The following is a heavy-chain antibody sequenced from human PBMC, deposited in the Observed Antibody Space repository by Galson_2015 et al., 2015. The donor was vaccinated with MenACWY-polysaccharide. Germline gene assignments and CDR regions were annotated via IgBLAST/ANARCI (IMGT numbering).Heavy chain of an antibody. CDR1: GFSFSHYW. Sequence: SLRLSCAASGFSFSHYWMHWVRQAPGAGLVWVSRIYEDGATINYADSVKGRVTISRDNAQNTLYLQMNSLRPEDTALYYCVKDMSGPDDYWGQGTLATVSS. CDR3: VKDMSGPDDY. CDR2: IYEDGATI. J-gene: IGHJ4*02. V-gene: IGHV3-74*01. D-gene: IGHD3-10*01.